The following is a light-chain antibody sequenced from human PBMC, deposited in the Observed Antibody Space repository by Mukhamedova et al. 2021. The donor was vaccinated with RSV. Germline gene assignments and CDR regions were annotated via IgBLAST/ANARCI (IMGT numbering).Light chain of an antibody. CDR2: GNN. CDR3: QSFDSTLSNLL. V-gene: IGLV1-40*01. Sequence: GNNNRPSGVPDRFSVSKSGTSASLAITGLQAEDEADYYCQSFDSTLSNLLFGGGTKLTVL. J-gene: IGLJ2*01.